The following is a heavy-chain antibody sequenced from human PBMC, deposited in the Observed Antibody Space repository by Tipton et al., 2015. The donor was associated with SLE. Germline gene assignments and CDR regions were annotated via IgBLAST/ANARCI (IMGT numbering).Heavy chain of an antibody. D-gene: IGHD6-13*01. Sequence: TLSLTCTVSGGSISSSSYYWGWIRQPPGKGLEWIGYIYYSGSTNYNPSLKSRVTISVDTSKNQFSLKLSSATAADTAVYYGATLAAAGDFDLWGRGTLVTVSS. V-gene: IGHV4-61*05. CDR2: IYYSGST. J-gene: IGHJ2*01. CDR1: GGSISSSSYY. CDR3: ATLAAAGDFDL.